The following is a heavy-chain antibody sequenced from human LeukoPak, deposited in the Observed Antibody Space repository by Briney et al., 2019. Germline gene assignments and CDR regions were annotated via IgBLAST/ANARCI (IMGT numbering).Heavy chain of an antibody. CDR3: ARDPSAMGVVDY. V-gene: IGHV3-74*01. Sequence: GGSLRLSCAASGFTFSSYWMHWVRHTPGKGLVWVSRIKGDGSSTSYADSVKGRFTISRDNAKNSLYLQMNSPRAEDTAVYYCARDPSAMGVVDYWGRGTLVTVSS. D-gene: IGHD5-18*01. CDR1: GFTFSSYW. CDR2: IKGDGSST. J-gene: IGHJ4*02.